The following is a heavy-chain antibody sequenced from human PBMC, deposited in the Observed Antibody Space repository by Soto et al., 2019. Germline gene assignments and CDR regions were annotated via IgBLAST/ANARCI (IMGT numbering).Heavy chain of an antibody. Sequence: SVKVSCKASGGTFSSYAISWVRQAPGQGLEWMGGIIPIFGTANYAQKFQGRVTITADESTSTAYMELSSLRSEDTAVYYCARTRQEYCGGDCYSDYFGYWGQGTLVTVSS. CDR2: IIPIFGTA. V-gene: IGHV1-69*13. CDR3: ARTRQEYCGGDCYSDYFGY. J-gene: IGHJ4*02. D-gene: IGHD2-21*02. CDR1: GGTFSSYA.